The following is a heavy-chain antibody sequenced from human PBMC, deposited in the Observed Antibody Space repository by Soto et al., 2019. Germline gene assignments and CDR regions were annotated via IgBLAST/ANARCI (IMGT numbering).Heavy chain of an antibody. D-gene: IGHD3-22*01. CDR2: ISGSGGNT. CDR3: ANYNYYDASGPS. CDR1: GFTFSSYA. J-gene: IGHJ5*02. Sequence: VQLLESGGCLVQPGGSLRLSCAASGFTFSSYAMSWVRQAPGKGLEWVSAISGSGGNTYYADSVKGRFTISRDNSKNTLYLQMNSLRAEDTAVYYCANYNYYDASGPSWGQGTLVTVSS. V-gene: IGHV3-23*01.